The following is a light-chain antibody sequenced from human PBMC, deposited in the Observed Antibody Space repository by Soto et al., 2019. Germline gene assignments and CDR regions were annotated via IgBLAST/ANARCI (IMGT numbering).Light chain of an antibody. Sequence: IQMTQSPSCLSASVGDIVTITFRASQSISSFLNWYQQKPGKAPRLLIYAASTLQSGVPSRFSGSGSGTDFTLTISSLQPEDFATYYCQQSYSTLTFGGGTKVDTK. J-gene: IGKJ4*01. V-gene: IGKV1-39*01. CDR3: QQSYSTLT. CDR1: QSISSF. CDR2: AAS.